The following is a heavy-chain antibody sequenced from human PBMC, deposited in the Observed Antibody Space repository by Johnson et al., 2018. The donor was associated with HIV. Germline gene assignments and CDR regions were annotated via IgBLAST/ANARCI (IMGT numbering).Heavy chain of an antibody. CDR2: IKSKTDGGTT. V-gene: IGHV3-15*01. D-gene: IGHD7-27*01. J-gene: IGHJ3*02. Sequence: VHLVESGGGLVKPGGSLRLSCAASGFTFSNAWMSWVRQAPGKGLEWVGRIKSKTDGGTTDYAAPVKGRFTISRDDSKNTLYLQMNSLKTEDTAVYYCTTDPWGSDAFDIWGQGTMVTVSS. CDR1: GFTFSNAW. CDR3: TTDPWGSDAFDI.